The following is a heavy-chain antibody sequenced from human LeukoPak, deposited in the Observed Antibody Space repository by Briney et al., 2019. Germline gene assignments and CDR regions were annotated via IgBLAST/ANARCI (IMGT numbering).Heavy chain of an antibody. Sequence: QPLRSLRLSCTASGFTFGDYAMSWVRPAPGEGLEGVGFIISKAYGATTEYAASVKGRFTISRDHSKSIAYLQMTSLKTEDTAVYYCTPYGYWGQGTLVTVSS. CDR3: TPYGY. CDR1: GFTFGDYA. CDR2: IISKAYGATT. V-gene: IGHV3-49*04. D-gene: IGHD3-16*01. J-gene: IGHJ4*02.